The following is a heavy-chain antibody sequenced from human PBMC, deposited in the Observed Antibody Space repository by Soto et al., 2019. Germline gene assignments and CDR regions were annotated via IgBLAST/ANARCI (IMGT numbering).Heavy chain of an antibody. D-gene: IGHD6-13*01. CDR2: ISFEGSYK. CDR1: GFAIRSNA. V-gene: IGHV3-30*04. J-gene: IGHJ4*02. Sequence: LRLSCEASGFAIRSNAIHWVRQAPGKGLEWVAVISFEGSYKYYADSVKGRFTVSRDNSKNTVSLQMDSLTGEDSALYYCVRAAGIAAAGSSQGVLWGQGTLVTVSS. CDR3: VRAAGIAAAGSSQGVL.